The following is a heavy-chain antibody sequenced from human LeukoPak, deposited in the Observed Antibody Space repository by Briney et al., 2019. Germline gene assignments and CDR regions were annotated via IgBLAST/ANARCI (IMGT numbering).Heavy chain of an antibody. Sequence: PGGSLRLSCAASGFTVSSNYMSWVRQAPGKGLEWVSVIYSGGSTYYADSVKGRFTISRDNSKNTLYLQMNSLRAEGTAVYYCARTNDYGDYFDYWGQGTLVTVSS. D-gene: IGHD4-17*01. J-gene: IGHJ4*02. CDR3: ARTNDYGDYFDY. V-gene: IGHV3-53*01. CDR2: IYSGGST. CDR1: GFTVSSNY.